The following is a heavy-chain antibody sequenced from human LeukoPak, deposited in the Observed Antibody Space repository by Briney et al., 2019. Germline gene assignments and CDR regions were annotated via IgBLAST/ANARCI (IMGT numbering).Heavy chain of an antibody. CDR3: ARDGPGHYYDSSGYHDY. CDR2: INPNSGGT. D-gene: IGHD3-22*01. CDR1: GYTFTGYY. V-gene: IGHV1-2*06. Sequence: ASVKVFCKASGYTFTGYYMHWVRQAPGQGLEWMGRINPNSGGTNYAQKFQGRVTMTRDTSISTAYMELSRLRSDDTAVYYCARDGPGHYYDSSGYHDYWGQGTLVTVSS. J-gene: IGHJ4*02.